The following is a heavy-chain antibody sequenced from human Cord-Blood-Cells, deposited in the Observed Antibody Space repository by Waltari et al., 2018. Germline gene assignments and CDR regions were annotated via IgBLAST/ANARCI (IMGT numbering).Heavy chain of an antibody. CDR2: IIPIFGTA. V-gene: IGHV1-69*01. CDR1: GGTFSSYA. Sequence: GSSVKVSCKASGGTFSSYAISWVRQAPGQGLEWMGGIIPIFGTANYAQKFQGRVTITADESTSTAYMELSSLRSEDTAVYYCARESLDYDFWSGYGFDYWGQGTLVTVSS. J-gene: IGHJ4*02. D-gene: IGHD3-3*01. CDR3: ARESLDYDFWSGYGFDY.